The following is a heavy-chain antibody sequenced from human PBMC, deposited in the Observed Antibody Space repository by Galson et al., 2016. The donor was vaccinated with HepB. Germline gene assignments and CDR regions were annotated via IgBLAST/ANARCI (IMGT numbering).Heavy chain of an antibody. J-gene: IGHJ4*02. CDR3: AGFYSGTWSFDD. CDR2: NRYTGSA. Sequence: SETLSLTCTVSGVSITTYYWSWIRQAPGKGLEWIGYNRYTGSAKYNPSLGGRVTISVDTSRRQNSLNLPSVTAADTSVQYCAGFYSGTWSFDDWGQGVLGTVSS. D-gene: IGHD6-13*01. V-gene: IGHV4-59*13. CDR1: GVSITTYY.